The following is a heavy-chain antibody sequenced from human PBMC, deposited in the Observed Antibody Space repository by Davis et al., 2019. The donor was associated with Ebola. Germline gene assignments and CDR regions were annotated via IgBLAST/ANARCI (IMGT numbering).Heavy chain of an antibody. D-gene: IGHD5-24*01. Sequence: KVSCKGSDNTFTNYWIGWVRQMPGKGLECMGIIFPGDSDTRYSPSFQGQVTISADKSISTAYLQWSSLKASDTAIYYCARGTNGYNPGGYFDSWGQGTQVTVSS. CDR2: IFPGDSDT. J-gene: IGHJ4*02. CDR1: DNTFTNYW. CDR3: ARGTNGYNPGGYFDS. V-gene: IGHV5-51*01.